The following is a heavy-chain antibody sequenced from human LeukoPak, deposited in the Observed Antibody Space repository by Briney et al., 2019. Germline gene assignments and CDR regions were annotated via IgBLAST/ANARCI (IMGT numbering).Heavy chain of an antibody. CDR2: MKGDGSEI. CDR1: GFIFSTYW. D-gene: IGHD3-16*01. V-gene: IGHV3-7*01. Sequence: GGSLRLSCAASGFIFSTYWMMWARQAPGKGLEWVANMKGDGSEIHYVDSVKGRFTISRDNARNSLFLQMNGLRPEDTAVYYCARPAYTAAYDLWGQGTMVTVSS. CDR3: ARPAYTAAYDL. J-gene: IGHJ3*01.